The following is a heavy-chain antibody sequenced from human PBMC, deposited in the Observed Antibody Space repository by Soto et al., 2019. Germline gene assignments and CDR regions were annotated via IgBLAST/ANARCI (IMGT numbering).Heavy chain of an antibody. CDR2: IYYSGST. V-gene: IGHV4-39*01. CDR3: ANSYGDYVSY. CDR1: GGSISSSTYY. J-gene: IGHJ4*02. D-gene: IGHD4-17*01. Sequence: QLQLQESGPGLVKPSETLSLTCTVSGGSISSSTYYWGWIRQPPGKGLEWIGSIYYSGSTYYNPALNGRATISIDTSKNQFSLKLSSVTAADTAVYYCANSYGDYVSYWGQGTLVTVSS.